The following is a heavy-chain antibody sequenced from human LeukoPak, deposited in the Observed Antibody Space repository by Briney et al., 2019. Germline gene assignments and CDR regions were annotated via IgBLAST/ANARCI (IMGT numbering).Heavy chain of an antibody. CDR3: ARSIGLTGGGVDV. Sequence: GGSLRLSCAASEFTFSDYNVNWVRQAPGKGLEWVSYITDSGNTIHYADSVKGRFTISRDNAKNSLYLQMNSLRAEDTAVYYCARSIGLTGGGVDVWGQGTTVTVSS. CDR2: ITDSGNTI. D-gene: IGHD3-9*01. J-gene: IGHJ6*02. CDR1: EFTFSDYN. V-gene: IGHV3-11*01.